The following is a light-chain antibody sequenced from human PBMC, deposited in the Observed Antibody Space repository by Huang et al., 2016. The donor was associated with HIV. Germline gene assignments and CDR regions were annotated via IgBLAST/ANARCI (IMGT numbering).Light chain of an antibody. V-gene: IGKV4-1*01. CDR2: WAS. CDR3: QQYYTTPFT. J-gene: IGKJ3*01. CDR1: RSVFYSSNNKNY. Sequence: DILMTQSPDFLAVSLGERATINCRSSRSVFYSSNNKNYIAWYQQKPGQPPKLLIHWASTRESGVPDRFSGSGSGTYFTLTISSLQAEDVAIYYCQQYYTTPFTFGPGTKVDIK.